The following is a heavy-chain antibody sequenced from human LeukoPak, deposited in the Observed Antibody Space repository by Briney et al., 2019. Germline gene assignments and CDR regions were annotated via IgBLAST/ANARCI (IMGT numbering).Heavy chain of an antibody. V-gene: IGHV3-23*01. CDR3: AKSGRYCSGGTCYQEASLDY. CDR1: GFTFSNYG. J-gene: IGHJ4*02. CDR2: ISGGAVST. Sequence: GGSLRLSCAVSGFTFSNYGMHWVRQAPGKGLEWVSGISGGAVSTNYADSVKGRFTISRDNSKNTLYLQMNSLRAEDTALYYCAKSGRYCSGGTCYQEASLDYWGQGTLVTVSS. D-gene: IGHD2-15*01.